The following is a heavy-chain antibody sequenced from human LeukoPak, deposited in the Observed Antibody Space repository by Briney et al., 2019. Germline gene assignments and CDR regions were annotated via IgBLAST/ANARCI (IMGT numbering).Heavy chain of an antibody. CDR3: AKDSGGGNYIAEKDY. Sequence: GRSLRLSCAASGFTFSDYGVHWVRQAPGKGLEWEAVISYNGNDKYYGDSVKGRFTISRDNSKNTMYLQMNSLRVEDTAVYYCAKDSGGGNYIAEKDYWGQGTLVTVSS. V-gene: IGHV3-30*18. D-gene: IGHD1-26*01. CDR1: GFTFSDYG. CDR2: ISYNGNDK. J-gene: IGHJ4*02.